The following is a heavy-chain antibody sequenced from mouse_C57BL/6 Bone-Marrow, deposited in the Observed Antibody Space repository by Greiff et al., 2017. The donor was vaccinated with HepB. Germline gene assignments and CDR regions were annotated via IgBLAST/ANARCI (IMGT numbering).Heavy chain of an antibody. D-gene: IGHD4-1*01. CDR1: GYTFTSYG. CDR2: IYPRSGST. V-gene: IGHV1-81*01. CDR3: ARRETWDGPY. J-gene: IGHJ3*01. Sequence: VQLVESGAELARPGASVKLSCKASGYTFTSYGISWVKQRTGQGLEWIGEIYPRSGSTYYNEKFKGKATLTADKSSSAAYMELRSLTSEDSAVYFCARRETWDGPYWGQGTLVTVPA.